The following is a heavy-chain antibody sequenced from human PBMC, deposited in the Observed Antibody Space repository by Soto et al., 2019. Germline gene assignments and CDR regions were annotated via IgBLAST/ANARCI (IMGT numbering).Heavy chain of an antibody. V-gene: IGHV3-23*01. CDR2: ISGSGGST. CDR3: AKEPRYSSSSTIGQFDY. CDR1: GFTFSSYA. Sequence: PGGSLRLSCAASGFTFSSYAMSWVRQAPGKGLEWVSAISGSGGSTYYADSVKGRFTISRDNSKNTLYLQMNSLRAEDTAVYYCAKEPRYSSSSTIGQFDYWGQGTLVTVSS. J-gene: IGHJ4*02. D-gene: IGHD6-6*01.